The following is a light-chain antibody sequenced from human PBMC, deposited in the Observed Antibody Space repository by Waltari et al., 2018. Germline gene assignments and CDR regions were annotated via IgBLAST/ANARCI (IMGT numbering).Light chain of an antibody. J-gene: IGLJ2*01. CDR1: TSNIGNNY. CDR3: GTWDNNLSALV. Sequence: QSVLTQPPSVSAAPGQKVTISCSGSTSNIGNNYVPWYQQVPGAAPKVFIYETEKRPSGIPDRFSGSKSGTSASLGITGLQTGDEAAYYCGTWDNNLSALVFGGGTKLTVL. V-gene: IGLV1-51*02. CDR2: ETE.